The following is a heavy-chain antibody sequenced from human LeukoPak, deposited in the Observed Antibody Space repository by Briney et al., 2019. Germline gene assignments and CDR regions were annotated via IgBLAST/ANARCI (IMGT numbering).Heavy chain of an antibody. V-gene: IGHV1-46*01. CDR1: GYTFTSYY. CDR3: ARTPLRCSSTSCFWEVGNWFDP. Sequence: ASVKVSCKASGYTFTSYYMHWVRQAPGQGLEWMGIINPSRGSTSYAQKFQGRVTMTRDTSTSAVYMELSSLRSEDTAVYYWARTPLRCSSTSCFWEVGNWFDPWGQGTLVTVSS. CDR2: INPSRGST. D-gene: IGHD2-2*01. J-gene: IGHJ5*02.